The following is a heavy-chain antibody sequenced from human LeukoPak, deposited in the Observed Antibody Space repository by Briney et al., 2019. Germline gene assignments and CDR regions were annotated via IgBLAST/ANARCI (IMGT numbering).Heavy chain of an antibody. J-gene: IGHJ3*02. CDR2: ISGSGGST. V-gene: IGHV3-23*01. Sequence: GGSLRLSCAASGFAFSSYVMTWVRQAPGKGLEWVSAISGSGGSTYYADSVKGRFTISRDNSKNTLYLQMNSLRAEDTAVYYCAKATVTRSAFDIWGQGTMVTVSS. CDR1: GFAFSSYV. CDR3: AKATVTRSAFDI.